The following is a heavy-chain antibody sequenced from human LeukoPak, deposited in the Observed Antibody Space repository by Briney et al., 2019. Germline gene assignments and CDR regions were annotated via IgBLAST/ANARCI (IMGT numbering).Heavy chain of an antibody. CDR2: IYTSGST. D-gene: IGHD3-22*01. J-gene: IGHJ1*01. V-gene: IGHV4-61*02. CDR3: ARDYPVHYYDSSGDAGGEYFQH. CDR1: GGSISSGSYY. Sequence: SETLSLTCTVSGGSISSGSYYWSWIRQPAGKGLEWIGRIYTSGSTNYNPSLKSRVTISVDTSKNQFSLKLSSVTAADTAVYYCARDYPVHYYDSSGDAGGEYFQHWGQGTLVTVSS.